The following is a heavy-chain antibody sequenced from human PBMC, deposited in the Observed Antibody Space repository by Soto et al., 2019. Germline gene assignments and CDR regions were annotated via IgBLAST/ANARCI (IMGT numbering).Heavy chain of an antibody. CDR2: INSDGSHT. CDR3: AKEGDYGDYAGGIWYGS. D-gene: IGHD4-17*01. V-gene: IGHV3-74*01. J-gene: IGHJ5*01. CDR1: GFTFFAYW. Sequence: EVQLVESGGGLVQPAGSLRLSCAASGFTFFAYWIHWVRQVPGKGLVWVSRINSDGSHTSYADSVRGRFTISSDNSTNTVYQPMNSLTAEDTAVYYCAKEGDYGDYAGGIWYGSWGQVSLAAVSS.